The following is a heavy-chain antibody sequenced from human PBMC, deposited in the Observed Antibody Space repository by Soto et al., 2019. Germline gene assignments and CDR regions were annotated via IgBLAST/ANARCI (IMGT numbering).Heavy chain of an antibody. CDR1: GFTFSNHG. CDR3: ARESSVPSFGECWFFYL. CDR2: VSADGYTT. D-gene: IGHD3-10*01. J-gene: IGHJ2*01. V-gene: IGHV3-23*01. Sequence: EVQLLESGGGLAQPGGSLRLSCAASGFTFSNHGMTWVRQAPGKGLEWVSSVSADGYTTYYADSVRGRLTSSRYNSGDTVYVRMKNLSAEDTALYYCARESSVPSFGECWFFYLWCRGTQVTVSS.